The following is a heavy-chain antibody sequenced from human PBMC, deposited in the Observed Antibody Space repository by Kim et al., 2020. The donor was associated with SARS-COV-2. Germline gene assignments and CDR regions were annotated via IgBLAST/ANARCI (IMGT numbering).Heavy chain of an antibody. D-gene: IGHD3-3*01. CDR2: IYTSGST. Sequence: SETLSLTCTVSGGSISSYYWSWIRQPAGKGLEWIGRIYTSGSTNYNPSLKSRVTMSVDTSKNQFSLKLSSVTAADTAVYYCARDNVWETPDFDYYYYGMDVWGQGTTVTVSS. CDR3: ARDNVWETPDFDYYYYGMDV. J-gene: IGHJ6*02. CDR1: GGSISSYY. V-gene: IGHV4-4*07.